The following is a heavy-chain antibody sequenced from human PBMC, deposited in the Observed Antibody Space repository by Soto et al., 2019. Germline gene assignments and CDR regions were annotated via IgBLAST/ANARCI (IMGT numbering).Heavy chain of an antibody. CDR3: ARVVYDFPNWFDP. D-gene: IGHD3-3*01. CDR2: IYYSGST. CDR1: GGSISSYY. Sequence: LSLTCTVSGGSISSYYWSWIRQPPGKGLEWIGYIYYSGSTNYNPSLKSRVTISVDTSKNQFSLKLSSVTAADTAVYYCARVVYDFPNWFDPWGQGTLVTVSS. J-gene: IGHJ5*02. V-gene: IGHV4-59*01.